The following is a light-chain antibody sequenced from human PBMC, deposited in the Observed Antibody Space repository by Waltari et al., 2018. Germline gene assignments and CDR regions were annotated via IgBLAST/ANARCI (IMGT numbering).Light chain of an antibody. V-gene: IGLV4-69*01. CDR2: MDGGGRH. CDR1: SEHSAYA. Sequence: SVKLTCTLSSEHSAYAIAWHQHQPEKGPRFLMKMDGGGRHTKGDGIPDRFSGFSSGAERYLTISSLQYEDEAAYYCQTWDPDTVVFGGGTKLTV. CDR3: QTWDPDTVV. J-gene: IGLJ2*01.